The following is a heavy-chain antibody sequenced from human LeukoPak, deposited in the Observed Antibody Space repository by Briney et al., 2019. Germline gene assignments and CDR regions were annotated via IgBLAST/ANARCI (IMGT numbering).Heavy chain of an antibody. CDR3: AKDPADSSSSHSPLDYYYYYMDV. CDR1: GFTFSSYG. CDR2: IRYDGSNK. V-gene: IGHV3-30*02. D-gene: IGHD6-6*01. Sequence: GGSLRLSCAASGFTFSSYGMHWVRQAPGKGLEWVAFIRYDGSNKYYADSVKGRFTISRDNSKNTLYLQMNSLRAEDTAVYYCAKDPADSSSSHSPLDYYYYYMDVWGKGTTVTVSS. J-gene: IGHJ6*03.